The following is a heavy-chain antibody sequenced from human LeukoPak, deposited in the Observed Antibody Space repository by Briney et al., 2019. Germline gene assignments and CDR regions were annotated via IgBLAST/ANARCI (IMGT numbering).Heavy chain of an antibody. J-gene: IGHJ4*02. CDR1: GGTFRSYT. CDR3: AGGGNSPFDY. CDR2: IIPFFRTT. D-gene: IGHD1-7*01. V-gene: IGHV1-69*05. Sequence: SVKVSCKASGGTFRSYTINWVRQAPGQGLEWVGGIIPFFRTTNDTQKFQGRVTITTDESTSTVYMELSGLRSYDTAVYYCAGGGNSPFDYWGQGTLITVSS.